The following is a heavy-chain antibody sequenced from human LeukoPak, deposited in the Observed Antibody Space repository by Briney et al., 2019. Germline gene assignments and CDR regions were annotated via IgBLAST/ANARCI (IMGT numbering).Heavy chain of an antibody. CDR2: ISPQGDST. CDR1: GFTFSSYS. V-gene: IGHV3-21*01. Sequence: GGSLGLSCAASGFTFSSYSMNWVRQVPGRGLEWVSSISPQGDSTWNADSVKGRFTISRDNAKNSLYLQMNSLSAEDTGVYYCARDFTGESGYAGYWGQGTLLTVSS. CDR3: ARDFTGESGYAGY. D-gene: IGHD5-12*01. J-gene: IGHJ4*02.